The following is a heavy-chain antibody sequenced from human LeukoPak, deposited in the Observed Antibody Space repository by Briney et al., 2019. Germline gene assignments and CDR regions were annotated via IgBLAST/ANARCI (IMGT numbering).Heavy chain of an antibody. CDR1: GGSISTYY. V-gene: IGHV4-59*01. CDR3: ARDGYSGSDAL. J-gene: IGHJ4*02. Sequence: PSETLSLTCTVSGGSISTYYWSWIRQPPGKGLEWIGYIYHSGSTKYNPSLKSRVTISVNTSQNQFSLKLSSVTAADTAVYYCARDGYSGSDALWGQGTLVTVSS. CDR2: IYHSGST. D-gene: IGHD5-12*01.